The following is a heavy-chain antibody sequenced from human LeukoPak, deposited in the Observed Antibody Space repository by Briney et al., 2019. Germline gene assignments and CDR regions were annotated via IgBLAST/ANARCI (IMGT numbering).Heavy chain of an antibody. CDR1: RGSFRSYS. CDR2: IIPMFGTP. Sequence: SVKVSCKASRGSFRSYSINWVRQAPGQGLEWTGEIIPMFGTPNYAQKIQGRVTITADESTSTVYMELSSLRFEDTAVYYCARRSPIDMSWGQGALVTVSS. J-gene: IGHJ5*02. D-gene: IGHD3-16*02. CDR3: ARRSPIDMS. V-gene: IGHV1-69*13.